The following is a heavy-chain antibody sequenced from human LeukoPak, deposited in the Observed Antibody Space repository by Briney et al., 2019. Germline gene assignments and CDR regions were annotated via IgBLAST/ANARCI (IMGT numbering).Heavy chain of an antibody. V-gene: IGHV3-74*03. J-gene: IGHJ4*02. D-gene: IGHD3-10*01. CDR1: GFTFSNYW. CDR2: INRDGSTT. Sequence: GGSLRLSCAASGFTFSNYWVHWVRQAPGKGLVWVSRINRDGSTTKYVDSVKGRFTVSRDNAKNTLNLQMNSLRAEDTAVYYCARDKKSGESSEIDYWGQGTLVTVSS. CDR3: ARDKKSGESSEIDY.